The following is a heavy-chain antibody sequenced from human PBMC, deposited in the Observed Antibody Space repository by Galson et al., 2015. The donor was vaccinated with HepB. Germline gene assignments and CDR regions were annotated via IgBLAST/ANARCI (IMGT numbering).Heavy chain of an antibody. J-gene: IGHJ4*02. CDR1: GGTFSSYA. CDR2: ISAYNGNT. V-gene: IGHV1-18*01. D-gene: IGHD3-10*01. Sequence: VKVSCKASGGTFSSYAISWVRQAPGQGLEWMGWISAYNGNTNYAQKLQGRVTMTTDTSTSTAYMELRSLRSDDTAVYYCARSARYYGSGSYYDYWGQGTLVTVSS. CDR3: ARSARYYGSGSYYDY.